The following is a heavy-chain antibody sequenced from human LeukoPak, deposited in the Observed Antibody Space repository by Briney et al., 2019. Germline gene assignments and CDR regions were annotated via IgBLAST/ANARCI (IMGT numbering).Heavy chain of an antibody. J-gene: IGHJ4*02. CDR1: GGSISSSTYY. D-gene: IGHD6-6*01. V-gene: IGHV4-39*01. Sequence: SETLSLTCPVSGGSISSSTYYWGWIRQPPGKGLEWIGSINYSGNTYYNPSLKSRVTISVDTSKNQFSLRLSSVTAADTAVYYCASPSISSSTYDYWGQGTLVTVSS. CDR3: ASPSISSSTYDY. CDR2: INYSGNT.